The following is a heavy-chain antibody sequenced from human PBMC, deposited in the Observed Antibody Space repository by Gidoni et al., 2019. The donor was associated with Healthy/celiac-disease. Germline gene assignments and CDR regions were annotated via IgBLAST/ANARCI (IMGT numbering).Heavy chain of an antibody. CDR3: AREYHYDYVWGSYPPY. CDR2: INPSGGST. Sequence: QVQLVQSGAEVKKPGASVKVSCKASGYPFTSYYMHWARQSPGQGLEGMGIINPSGGSTSYAQKFQGRVTMTRDTSTSTVYMELSSLRSEGTAVYYCAREYHYDYVWGSYPPYWGQGTLVTVSS. J-gene: IGHJ4*02. D-gene: IGHD3-16*02. CDR1: GYPFTSYY. V-gene: IGHV1-46*01.